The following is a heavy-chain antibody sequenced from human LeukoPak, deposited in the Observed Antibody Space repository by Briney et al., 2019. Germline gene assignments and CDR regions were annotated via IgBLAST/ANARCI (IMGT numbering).Heavy chain of an antibody. J-gene: IGHJ4*02. CDR2: INSDGTDT. CDR3: ARGAWGTSVHFDK. CDR1: GFTLSSLW. Sequence: GGSLRLSCATSGFTLSSLWMHWVRQPPGKGLVWVSRINSDGTDTNYADSGKGRFTISRDNYKNTVYLQMNSLTAEDTAVYYCARGAWGTSVHFDKWGQGALVTVSS. D-gene: IGHD3-16*01. V-gene: IGHV3-74*01.